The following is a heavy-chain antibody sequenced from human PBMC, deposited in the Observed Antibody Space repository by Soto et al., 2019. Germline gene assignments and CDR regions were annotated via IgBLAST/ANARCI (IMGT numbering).Heavy chain of an antibody. CDR1: SGSISSTNW. J-gene: IGHJ4*02. CDR3: VEEGSGWSYLDH. Sequence: QVQLQESGPGLVKPSGTLSLSCVVSSGSISSTNWWSWVRQPPGRGLEWIGAIYHGGGINYNPSLRSRATISVDKAKNQCSLNLISVTAADTAVYFCVEEGSGWSYLDHWGQGILVTVSS. V-gene: IGHV4-4*02. CDR2: IYHGGGI. D-gene: IGHD6-19*01.